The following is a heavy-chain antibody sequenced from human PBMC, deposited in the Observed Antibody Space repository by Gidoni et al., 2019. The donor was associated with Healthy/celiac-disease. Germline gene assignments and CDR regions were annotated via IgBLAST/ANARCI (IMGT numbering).Heavy chain of an antibody. V-gene: IGHV3-21*01. CDR1: GVTFSSYS. J-gene: IGHJ4*02. CDR2: ISSGSSYI. CDR3: ARDQVRPFDY. Sequence: EVQLVESGGGLVKPGGSLRPPCAGSGVTFSSYSMIWVRQAPGKGLEWVSSISSGSSYINYADSVKGRFTIARDNAKNSLYLKMNSLRAEDTAVYDCARDQVRPFDYWGQGTLVTVSS.